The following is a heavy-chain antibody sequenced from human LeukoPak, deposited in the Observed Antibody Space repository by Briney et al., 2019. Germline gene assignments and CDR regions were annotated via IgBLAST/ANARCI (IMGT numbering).Heavy chain of an antibody. CDR2: ISGSNGNT. CDR1: GYTFTSYG. Sequence: ASVKVSCKASGYTFTSYGISWVRQAPGQGLEWMGWISGSNGNTNYAQKLQGRVTMTTDTSTSTAYVELRSLRSDDTALYYCARVRVNYVWGNYPVDYWGQGTLVTVSS. D-gene: IGHD3-16*02. V-gene: IGHV1-18*01. CDR3: ARVRVNYVWGNYPVDY. J-gene: IGHJ4*02.